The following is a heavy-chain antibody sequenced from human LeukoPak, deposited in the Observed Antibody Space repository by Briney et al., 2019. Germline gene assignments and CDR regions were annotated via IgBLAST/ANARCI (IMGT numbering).Heavy chain of an antibody. CDR1: GGTFSSYA. Sequence: GASVKVSCKASGGTFSSYAISWVRQAPGQGLEWMGRIIPILGIANYAQKFQGRVTITADKSTSTAYMELSSLRSEDTAVYYCARDQSTCSGSYDYWGQGTLVTVSS. J-gene: IGHJ4*02. V-gene: IGHV1-69*04. CDR3: ARDQSTCSGSYDY. CDR2: IIPILGIA. D-gene: IGHD1-26*01.